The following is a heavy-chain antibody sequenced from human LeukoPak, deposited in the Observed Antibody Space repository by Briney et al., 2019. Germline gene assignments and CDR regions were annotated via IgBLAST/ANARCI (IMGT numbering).Heavy chain of an antibody. CDR1: GGTFSSYA. CDR2: IIPIFGTA. Sequence: GASVKVSCKASGGTFSSYAISWVRPAPGQGLKWMGGIIPIFGTANYAQKFRGRVTITADKSTRTAYMELSSLRSEDTAVYYCARDNDSRDPPHFDYWGQGTLVTVSS. CDR3: ARDNDSRDPPHFDY. D-gene: IGHD3-16*01. V-gene: IGHV1-69*06. J-gene: IGHJ4*02.